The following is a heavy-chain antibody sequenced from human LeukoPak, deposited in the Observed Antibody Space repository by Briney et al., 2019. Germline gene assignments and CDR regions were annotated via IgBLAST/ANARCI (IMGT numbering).Heavy chain of an antibody. Sequence: GSLRLSCAASGFSVSVNYMSWVRQAPGKGLEWIGSIYYSGSTYYNPSLKSRVTISVDTSKNQFSLKLSSVTAADTAVYYCARGSITGTTGYWGQGSLVTVSS. J-gene: IGHJ4*02. CDR2: IYYSGST. CDR1: GFSVSVNY. V-gene: IGHV4-38-2*01. CDR3: ARGSITGTTGY. D-gene: IGHD1-7*01.